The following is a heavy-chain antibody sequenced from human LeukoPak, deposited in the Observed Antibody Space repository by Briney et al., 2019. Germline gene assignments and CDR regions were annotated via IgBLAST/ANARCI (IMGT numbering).Heavy chain of an antibody. V-gene: IGHV3-53*01. CDR1: GFTVSSND. Sequence: GGSLRLSCAASGFTVSSNDMSWVRQAPGKGLECISVIYSGGSTDYADSVKGRLTISRDNSKNTLYLQMNSLRAEDTAVYYCAKVRYCGGVNCYPDDNWGQGTLVTVSS. D-gene: IGHD2-15*01. J-gene: IGHJ4*02. CDR2: IYSGGST. CDR3: AKVRYCGGVNCYPDDN.